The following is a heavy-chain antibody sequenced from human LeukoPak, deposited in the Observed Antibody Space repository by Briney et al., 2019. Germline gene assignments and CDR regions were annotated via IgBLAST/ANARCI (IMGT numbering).Heavy chain of an antibody. Sequence: ASVPVSCMASGYTFTSYDINWVRPATGRGLEWMGWMNVNSGNTGYAQKYQGRVTMTRNTSISTAYMELSSLRSEDTAVYYCAIGQRSGKWLRLFDYWGQGNLVTVSS. V-gene: IGHV1-8*01. D-gene: IGHD5-12*01. CDR3: AIGQRSGKWLRLFDY. CDR2: MNVNSGNT. J-gene: IGHJ4*02. CDR1: GYTFTSYD.